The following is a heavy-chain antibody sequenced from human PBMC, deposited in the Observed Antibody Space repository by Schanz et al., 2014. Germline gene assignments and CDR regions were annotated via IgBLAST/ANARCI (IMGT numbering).Heavy chain of an antibody. D-gene: IGHD3-10*01. V-gene: IGHV3-23*04. CDR3: ARDVDDRRGYGAGYCLGDCMDV. Sequence: EVQLVESGGGFVQPGGSLGLSCVVSGFTVSSDHMSWVRQAPGKGLEWVSGISGSGGSTYYADSVKGRFTISRDNSKNTLYLQRNSMRAEDTAVYYCARDVDDRRGYGAGYCLGDCMDVWGQGTTVTVSS. CDR2: ISGSGGST. J-gene: IGHJ6*02. CDR1: GFTVSSDH.